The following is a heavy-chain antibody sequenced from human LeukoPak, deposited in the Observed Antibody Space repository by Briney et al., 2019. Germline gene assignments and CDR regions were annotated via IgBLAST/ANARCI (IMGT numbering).Heavy chain of an antibody. V-gene: IGHV3-7*01. CDR2: IKQDGSEK. D-gene: IGHD3-10*01. CDR3: ASIAYYYGSGSVY. Sequence: GGSLRLSCAASGFTFSSYWMSWVRQAPGKGLEWVANIKQDGSEKYYVDSVKGRFTISRDNAKNSLYLQMNSLRAEDTAVYYCASIAYYYGSGSVYWGQGTLVTVSS. CDR1: GFTFSSYW. J-gene: IGHJ4*02.